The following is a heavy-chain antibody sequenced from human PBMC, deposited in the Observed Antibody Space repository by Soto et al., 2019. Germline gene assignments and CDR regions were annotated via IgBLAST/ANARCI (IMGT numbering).Heavy chain of an antibody. D-gene: IGHD3-10*01. CDR3: AKGGSGSYSNAFDI. V-gene: IGHV4-59*08. Sequence: SETLSLTCTVSGDSISTDYWSWIRQSLGKGLEWIGFIYYGGSTNYNPPLLSRVTISVDTSKNQFSLKLSSVTAADTAVYYCAKGGSGSYSNAFDIWGQGTLVTVSS. CDR2: IYYGGST. J-gene: IGHJ4*02. CDR1: GDSISTDY.